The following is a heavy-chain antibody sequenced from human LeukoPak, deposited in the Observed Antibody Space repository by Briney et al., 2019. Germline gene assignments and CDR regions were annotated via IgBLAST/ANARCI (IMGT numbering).Heavy chain of an antibody. CDR3: ARPIVRDAFDI. CDR1: GGTFISYA. V-gene: IGHV1-69*04. J-gene: IGHJ3*02. D-gene: IGHD2-8*01. Sequence: SVKVSCKASGGTFISYAISWVRHAPGQGLEWMGRIIPILGIANYAQKFQGRVTITADKSTSTAYMELSSLRSEDTAVYYCARPIVRDAFDIWGQGTMVTVSS. CDR2: IIPILGIA.